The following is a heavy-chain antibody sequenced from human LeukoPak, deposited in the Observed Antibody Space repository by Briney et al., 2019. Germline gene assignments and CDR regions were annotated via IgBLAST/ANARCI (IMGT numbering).Heavy chain of an antibody. Sequence: PGGSLRLSCAASGFTFSSYGMHWVRQAPGKGLEWVAFIRYDGSNKYYADSVKGRFTISRDNSKNTLYLQMNSLRAEDTAVYYCARDGDYYDSSGYQIFGPWGQGTLVTVSS. CDR3: ARDGDYYDSSGYQIFGP. CDR2: IRYDGSNK. V-gene: IGHV3-30*02. D-gene: IGHD3-22*01. J-gene: IGHJ5*02. CDR1: GFTFSSYG.